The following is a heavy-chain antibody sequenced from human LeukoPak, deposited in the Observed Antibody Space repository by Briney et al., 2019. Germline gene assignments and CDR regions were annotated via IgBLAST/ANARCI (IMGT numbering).Heavy chain of an antibody. D-gene: IGHD3-10*01. CDR1: GFTFSSYE. J-gene: IGHJ4*02. Sequence: GGSLRLSCAASGFTFSSYEMNWVRQAPGKGLERVSYISSSGSTIYYADSVKGRFTISRDNAKNSLYLQMNSLRAEVTAVYYCAKTSYGSGSYYIRERYFDYWGQGTLVTVSS. V-gene: IGHV3-48*03. CDR2: ISSSGSTI. CDR3: AKTSYGSGSYYIRERYFDY.